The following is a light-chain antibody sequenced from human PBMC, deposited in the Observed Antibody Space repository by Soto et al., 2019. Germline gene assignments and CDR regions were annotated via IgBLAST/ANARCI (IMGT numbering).Light chain of an antibody. J-gene: IGKJ1*01. CDR1: QSVSSN. CDR2: GAS. V-gene: IGKV3-15*01. CDR3: QQYGNWWT. Sequence: EIVMTQSPATLSVSPGERATLSCRASQSVSSNLAWYQQKPGQAPRLLIYGASTRATGIPSRFSGSGSGTEFTLTSSSLQSEDFAVSYCQQYGNWWTFGQGTKVEIK.